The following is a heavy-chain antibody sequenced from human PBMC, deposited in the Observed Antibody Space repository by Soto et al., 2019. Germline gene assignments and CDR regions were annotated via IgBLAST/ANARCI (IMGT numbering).Heavy chain of an antibody. CDR1: GYTFTRYY. J-gene: IGHJ4*02. V-gene: IGHV1-2*04. CDR3: ARAGPYYYDSSGYYYFDY. D-gene: IGHD3-22*01. Sequence: ASVKVSCKASGYTFTRYYMHWVRQAPGQRLEWMGWINPNSGGTNYAQKFQGWVTMTRDTSISTAYMELSRLRSDDTAVYYCARAGPYYYDSSGYYYFDYWAQRTLVTVSS. CDR2: INPNSGGT.